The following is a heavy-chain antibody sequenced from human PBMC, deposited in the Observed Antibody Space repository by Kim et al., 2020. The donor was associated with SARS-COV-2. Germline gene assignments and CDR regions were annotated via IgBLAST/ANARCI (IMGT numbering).Heavy chain of an antibody. J-gene: IGHJ4*02. V-gene: IGHV3-49*02. D-gene: IGHD3-3*01. Sequence: YVKGRFTISRDDSKSIAYLQMNSLKTEDTAVYYCTRSYYDFWSGYYPIDYWGQGTLVTVSS. CDR3: TRSYYDFWSGYYPIDY.